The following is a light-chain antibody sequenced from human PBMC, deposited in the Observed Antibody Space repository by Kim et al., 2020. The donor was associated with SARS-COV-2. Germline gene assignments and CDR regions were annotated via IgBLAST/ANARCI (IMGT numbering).Light chain of an antibody. J-gene: IGKJ1*01. CDR3: QQSNNWPRT. V-gene: IGKV3-15*01. Sequence: VSQGGRATLSGRAHQDVSFNLAWYQQKPGQAPRLLIYSTSIRATGIPARFSGAGSRTDFTLTISGLQSEDFAVYYCQQSNNWPRTFGQGTKVDIK. CDR2: STS. CDR1: QDVSFN.